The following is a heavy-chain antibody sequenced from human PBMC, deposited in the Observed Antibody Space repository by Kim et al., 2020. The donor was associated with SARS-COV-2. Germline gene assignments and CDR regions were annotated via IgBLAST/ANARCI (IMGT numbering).Heavy chain of an antibody. CDR2: IKQDGSEK. CDR1: GFTFSSYW. D-gene: IGHD6-19*01. J-gene: IGHJ3*02. V-gene: IGHV3-7*01. CDR3: ARVRQWLAHAFDI. Sequence: GGSLRLSCAASGFTFSSYWMSWVRQAPGKGLEWVANIKQDGSEKYYVDSVRGRFPISRDNAKNSLYMQMNSLGAEDTAVYYCARVRQWLAHAFDIWGQGTMVTVSS.